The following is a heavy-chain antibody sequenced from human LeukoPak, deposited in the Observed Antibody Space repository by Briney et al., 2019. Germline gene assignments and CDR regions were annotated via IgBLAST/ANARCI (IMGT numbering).Heavy chain of an antibody. CDR3: ASSSPMVRGPDYYYYMDV. CDR1: GGTFSSYA. D-gene: IGHD3-10*01. J-gene: IGHJ6*03. V-gene: IGHV1-69*05. CDR2: IIPIFGTA. Sequence: SVKVSCKASGGTFSSYAISWVRQAPGQGLEWMGGIIPIFGTANYAQKFQGRVTITTDESTSTAYMELSSLRSEDTAVYYCASSSPMVRGPDYYYYMDVWGKGTTVTVSS.